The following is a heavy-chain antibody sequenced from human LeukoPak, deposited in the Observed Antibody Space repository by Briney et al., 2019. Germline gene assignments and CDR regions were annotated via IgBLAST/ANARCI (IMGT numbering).Heavy chain of an antibody. CDR2: IYTSGST. D-gene: IGHD2/OR15-2a*01. CDR3: ARDPKYSYYFDY. J-gene: IGHJ4*02. CDR1: GGSISSYY. Sequence: SETLSLTCTVSGGSISSYYWSWIRQPAGKGLEWIGRIYTSGSTNYNPSLKSRVTISVDTSKNQVSLKLSSVTAADTAIYYCARDPKYSYYFDYWGQGSLVTVSS. V-gene: IGHV4-4*07.